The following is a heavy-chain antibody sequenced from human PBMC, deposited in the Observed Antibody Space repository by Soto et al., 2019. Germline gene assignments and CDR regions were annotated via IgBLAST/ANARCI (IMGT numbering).Heavy chain of an antibody. J-gene: IGHJ5*02. V-gene: IGHV3-21*01. D-gene: IGHD3-10*01. CDR1: GFTFSSYS. CDR3: ASITLIPNWFDP. CDR2: ISSSSSYI. Sequence: GGSLRLSCAASGFTFSSYSMNWVRQAPGKGLEWVSSISSSSSYIYYADSVKGRFTISRDNAKNSLYLQMNSLRAEDTAVYYCASITLIPNWFDPWGQGTLVTVPS.